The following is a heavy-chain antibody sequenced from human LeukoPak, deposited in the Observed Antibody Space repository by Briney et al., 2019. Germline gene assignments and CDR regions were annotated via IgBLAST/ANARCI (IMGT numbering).Heavy chain of an antibody. J-gene: IGHJ4*02. CDR2: ISGSGSDT. Sequence: GGSLRLSCAASGCIFSDYYMTWIRQAPGKGLEWLSYISGSGSDTNYADSVKGRFTTSRDNAKNSLYLQMNSLRAEDTAVYYCARVGSIAAAGTPDYWGQGTLVTVSS. D-gene: IGHD6-13*01. CDR1: GCIFSDYY. V-gene: IGHV3-11*06. CDR3: ARVGSIAAAGTPDY.